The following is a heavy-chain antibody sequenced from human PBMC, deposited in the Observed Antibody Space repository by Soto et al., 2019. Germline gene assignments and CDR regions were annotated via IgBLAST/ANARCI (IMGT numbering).Heavy chain of an antibody. CDR1: GDSVSSNSAA. CDR3: ARAYSAAKYYFDY. CDR2: TYYRSKWFY. V-gene: IGHV6-1*01. Sequence: SQTLSLTCATSGDSVSSNSAAWNWIRQSPSRGLEWLGRTYYRSKWFYDHALSVKSRITINPDTSKNQFSLQLNSVTPEDTAVYYCARAYSAAKYYFDYWGQGTLVAAYS. D-gene: IGHD6-13*01. J-gene: IGHJ4*02.